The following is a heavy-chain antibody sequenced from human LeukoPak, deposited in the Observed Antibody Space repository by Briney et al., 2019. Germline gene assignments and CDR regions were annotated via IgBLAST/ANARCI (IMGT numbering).Heavy chain of an antibody. CDR3: ARCRYYYDSSGYYHHYYFDY. J-gene: IGHJ4*02. CDR1: GFTFSIYW. Sequence: GGSLRLSCAASGFTFSIYWMSWVRQAPGKGLEWVAYIKQDGSEKYYVDSVKGRFTISRDNAKNSLYLQMNSLRAEDTAVYYCARCRYYYDSSGYYHHYYFDYWGQGTLVTVSS. V-gene: IGHV3-7*05. CDR2: IKQDGSEK. D-gene: IGHD3-22*01.